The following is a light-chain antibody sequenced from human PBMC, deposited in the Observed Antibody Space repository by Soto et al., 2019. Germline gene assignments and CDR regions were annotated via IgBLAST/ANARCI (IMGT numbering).Light chain of an antibody. CDR2: GAS. CDR3: QQYNNWPWT. J-gene: IGKJ1*01. CDR1: QPVSSN. V-gene: IGKV3-15*01. Sequence: EIVLTQSPGTLSLSPGERASLSCRASQPVSSNYLAWYQQKPGQAPRLLIYGASTRATGIPARFSGSGSGTEFTLTISSLQSEDFAVYYCQQYNNWPWTFGQGTKVDIK.